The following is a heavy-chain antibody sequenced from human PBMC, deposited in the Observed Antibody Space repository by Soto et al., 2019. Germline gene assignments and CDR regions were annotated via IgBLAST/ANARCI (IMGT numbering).Heavy chain of an antibody. CDR1: GFSVSNNY. CDR2: IYSGGST. D-gene: IGHD6-19*01. V-gene: IGHV3-66*01. J-gene: IGHJ4*02. CDR3: ARGMKYSSGWYYFDY. Sequence: EAQLAESGGGLVQPGGSLRLSCAASGFSVSNNYMSWVRHAPGKGLEWVSVIYSGGSTYYADSVKGRFTISRDHSKNTLYLQRNSLRAEDTAVYYCARGMKYSSGWYYFDYWGQGTLVIVSS.